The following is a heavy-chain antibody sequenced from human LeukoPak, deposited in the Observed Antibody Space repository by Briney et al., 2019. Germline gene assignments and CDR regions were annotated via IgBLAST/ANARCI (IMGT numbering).Heavy chain of an antibody. J-gene: IGHJ4*02. CDR3: AKGFYGSGSSDY. V-gene: IGHV3-23*01. CDR1: GFTFSNCA. CDR2: ICGSGGTT. D-gene: IGHD3-10*01. Sequence: GGSLRLSCAGSGFTFSNCAMSWVRQAPGEGLEWVSSICGSGGTTYYADSVKGRFTISGDNSKKTLYLQMNSLRAEDTAVYHCAKGFYGSGSSDYWGQGTLVTVS.